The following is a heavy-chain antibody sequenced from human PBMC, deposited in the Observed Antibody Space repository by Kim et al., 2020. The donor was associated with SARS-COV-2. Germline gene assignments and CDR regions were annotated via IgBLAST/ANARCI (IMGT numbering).Heavy chain of an antibody. CDR1: GGSFSGYY. D-gene: IGHD1-26*01. V-gene: IGHV4-34*01. CDR2: INHSGST. J-gene: IGHJ4*02. Sequence: SETLSLTCAVYGGSFSGYYWSWIRQPPGKGLEWIGEINHSGSTNYNPSLKSRVTISVDTSKNQFSLKLSSVTAADTAVYYCAREGAGGYDYWGQGTLVTVSS. CDR3: AREGAGGYDY.